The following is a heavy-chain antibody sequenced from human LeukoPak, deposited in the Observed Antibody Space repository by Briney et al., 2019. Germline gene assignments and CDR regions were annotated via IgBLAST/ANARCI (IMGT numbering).Heavy chain of an antibody. V-gene: IGHV3-30-3*01. CDR1: GFTFSSYA. CDR2: ISYDGSNK. CDR3: ARDPTMISDPGNGY. Sequence: PGRSLRLSCAASGFTFSSYAMHWVRQAPGKGLEWVAVISYDGSNKYYADSVKGRFTISRDNSKNTLYLQMNSLRAEDTAVYYCARDPTMISDPGNGYWGQGTLVTVSS. D-gene: IGHD3-22*01. J-gene: IGHJ4*02.